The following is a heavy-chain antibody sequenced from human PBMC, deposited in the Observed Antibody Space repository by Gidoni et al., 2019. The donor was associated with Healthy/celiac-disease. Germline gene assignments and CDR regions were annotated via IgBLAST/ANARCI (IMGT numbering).Heavy chain of an antibody. CDR1: GGSFRGYY. Sequence: QVQLQQWGAGLLKPSETLSLTCAVYGGSFRGYYWSWIRQPPGKGLEWIGEINHSGSTNYNPSLKSRVTISVDTSKNQFSLKLSSVTAADTAVYYCARDDYGDYRPNWFDPWGQGTLVTVSS. CDR2: INHSGST. J-gene: IGHJ5*02. D-gene: IGHD4-17*01. V-gene: IGHV4-34*01. CDR3: ARDDYGDYRPNWFDP.